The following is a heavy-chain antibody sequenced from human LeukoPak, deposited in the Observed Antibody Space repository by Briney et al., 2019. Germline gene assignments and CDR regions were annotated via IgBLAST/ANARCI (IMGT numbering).Heavy chain of an antibody. V-gene: IGHV1-2*02. CDR2: INPNSGGT. CDR3: ARELFINRIAAEDPSDY. Sequence: ASVKVSCKASGYTFTGYYMLWVRQAPGQGLEWMGWINPNSGGTNYAQKFQGRVTMTRDTSISTAYMELSRLRSDDTAVYYCARELFINRIAAEDPSDYWGQGTLVSVSS. D-gene: IGHD6-13*01. J-gene: IGHJ4*02. CDR1: GYTFTGYY.